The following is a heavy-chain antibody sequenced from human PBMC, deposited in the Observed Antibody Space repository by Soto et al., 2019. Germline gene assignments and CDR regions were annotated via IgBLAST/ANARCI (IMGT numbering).Heavy chain of an antibody. CDR3: ARVHDFWSGYYRRSNWFDP. D-gene: IGHD3-3*01. V-gene: IGHV4-34*01. J-gene: IGHJ5*02. CDR2: INHSGST. Sequence: ETLSLTCAVYVGSFSGYYWSWIRQPPGKGLEWIGEINHSGSTNYNPSLKSRVTISVDTSKNQFSLKLSSVTAADTAVYYCARVHDFWSGYYRRSNWFDPWGQGTLVTVSS. CDR1: VGSFSGYY.